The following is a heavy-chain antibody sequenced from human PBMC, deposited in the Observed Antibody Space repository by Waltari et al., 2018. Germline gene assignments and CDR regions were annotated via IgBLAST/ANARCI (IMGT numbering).Heavy chain of an antibody. D-gene: IGHD3-16*01. V-gene: IGHV4-38-2*01. J-gene: IGHJ4*02. CDR2: IYHSGST. CDR1: GYSISSGYY. Sequence: QVQLQESGPGLVKPSETLSLPCAVSGYSISSGYYWGWIRQPPGKGLEWIGSIYHSGSTYYNPSLKSRVTISVDTSKNQFSLKLSSVTAADTAVYYCARHVVLHYFDYWGQGTLVTVSS. CDR3: ARHVVLHYFDY.